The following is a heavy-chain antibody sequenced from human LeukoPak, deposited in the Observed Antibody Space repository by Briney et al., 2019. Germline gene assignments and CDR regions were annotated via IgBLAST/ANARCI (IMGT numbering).Heavy chain of an antibody. D-gene: IGHD3-22*01. Sequence: PGGSLRLSCAASGFTFSSYAMSWVRQAPGKGLEWVSAISGSGGSTNYADSVKGRFTISRDSSKNTLYLQISSLRAEDTAVYYCAKDQWYDSSGYCLNWGQGTLVTVSS. V-gene: IGHV3-23*01. J-gene: IGHJ4*02. CDR2: ISGSGGST. CDR1: GFTFSSYA. CDR3: AKDQWYDSSGYCLN.